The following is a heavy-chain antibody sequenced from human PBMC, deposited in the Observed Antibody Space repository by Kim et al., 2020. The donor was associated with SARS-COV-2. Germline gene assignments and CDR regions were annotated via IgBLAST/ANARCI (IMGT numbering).Heavy chain of an antibody. D-gene: IGHD3-16*01. V-gene: IGHV3-30*04. CDR1: GFTFRTYA. Sequence: GGSLRLSCADSGFTFRTYAMHWVRQAPGKGLEWVAVISYDGRNEYYADSVKGRFTISRDNSKNTLYLQMNSLRAEDTGMYHCARDRFGSVVRGVDYWGQGTLVTVSS. CDR3: ARDRFGSVVRGVDY. J-gene: IGHJ4*02. CDR2: ISYDGRNE.